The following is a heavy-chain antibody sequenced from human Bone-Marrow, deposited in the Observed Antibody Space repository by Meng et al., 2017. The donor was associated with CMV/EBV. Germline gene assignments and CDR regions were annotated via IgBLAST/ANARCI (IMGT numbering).Heavy chain of an antibody. Sequence: ASVKVSCKASGYTFTSFNINRVRQAIGQGLEWMGWMNPNTGNTGYAQKFQGRLTMTRDTSISTAFVELSSLRSEDTAVYYCARGRFPPGYSSNWYLYFDLCGRGTLVAASS. CDR3: ARGRFPPGYSSNWYLYFDL. CDR2: MNPNTGNT. CDR1: GYTFTSFN. J-gene: IGHJ2*01. D-gene: IGHD6-13*01. V-gene: IGHV1-8*01.